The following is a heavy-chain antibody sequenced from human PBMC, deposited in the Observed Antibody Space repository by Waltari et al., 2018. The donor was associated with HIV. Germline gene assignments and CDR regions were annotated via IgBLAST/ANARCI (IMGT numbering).Heavy chain of an antibody. CDR2: MNPNSGNT. CDR1: GYTFTTYD. V-gene: IGHV1-8*01. Sequence: QVQLVQSGAEVKKPGASVKVSCKASGYTFTTYDINWVRQATGQGLEWMGWMNPNSGNTGYAQKFQGRVTRTRNTSISTAYMELSSLKEEDTAIYYCARVEGREHRALSVWGQGTLVIVSS. CDR3: ARVEGREHRALSV. J-gene: IGHJ1*01. D-gene: IGHD1-26*01.